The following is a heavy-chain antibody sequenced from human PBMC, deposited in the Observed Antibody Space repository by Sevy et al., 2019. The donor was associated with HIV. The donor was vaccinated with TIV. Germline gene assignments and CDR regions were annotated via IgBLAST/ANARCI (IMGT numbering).Heavy chain of an antibody. CDR3: ARDKEPYYYDSSGYYPGSHAFDI. CDR1: GFTFSSYS. V-gene: IGHV3-21*01. CDR2: ISSSSSYI. D-gene: IGHD3-22*01. J-gene: IGHJ3*02. Sequence: GGSLRLSCAASGFTFSSYSMNWVRQAPGKGLEWVSSISSSSSYIYYADSVKGRFTISRDNAKNSLYLQMNSLSAEDTAVYYCARDKEPYYYDSSGYYPGSHAFDIWGQGTMVTVSS.